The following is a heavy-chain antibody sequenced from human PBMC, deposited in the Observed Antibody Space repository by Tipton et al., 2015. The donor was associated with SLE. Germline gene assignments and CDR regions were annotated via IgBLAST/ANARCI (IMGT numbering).Heavy chain of an antibody. V-gene: IGHV3-23*01. D-gene: IGHD4/OR15-4a*01. CDR2: IIGSGGST. J-gene: IGHJ4*02. CDR1: GFTFRIYA. Sequence: SLRLSCAASGFTFRIYAMSWVRQAPGKGLEWVSTIIGSGGSTYYADSVKGRFSISRDNSKNTLYLQMNSLRVEDTAVYYCAKDIRPGAYSYGTNPSDYRGQGTLVTVSS. CDR3: AKDIRPGAYSYGTNPSDY.